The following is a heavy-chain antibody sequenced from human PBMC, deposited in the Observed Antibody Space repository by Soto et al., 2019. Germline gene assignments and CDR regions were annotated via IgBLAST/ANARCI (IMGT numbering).Heavy chain of an antibody. CDR1: GFTLSSYG. D-gene: IGHD1-26*01. CDR2: IWFDGFNK. V-gene: IGHV3-33*01. CDR3: ARNREYSGSGGFYYGMDV. Sequence: QVQLVESGGGVVQPGTSLRLSCEASGFTLSSYGMHWVRQAPGKGLEWVAVIWFDGFNKYYADSVKGRFTVSRDSSQNTLSLQMSSLRVEDTAIYYCARNREYSGSGGFYYGMDVWGQGTTVTVSS. J-gene: IGHJ6*02.